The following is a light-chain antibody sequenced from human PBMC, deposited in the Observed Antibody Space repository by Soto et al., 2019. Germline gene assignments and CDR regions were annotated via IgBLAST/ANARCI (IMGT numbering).Light chain of an antibody. Sequence: QSVLTQPPSASGSPGQSVTISCTGTSRDVGGYNFVSWYQQHPGKVPKLMIYEVNKRPSGVPDRFSGSKSGNTASLTVSGLQAEDEADYYCSSYGGRNNLLFGGGTKLTVL. CDR2: EVN. V-gene: IGLV2-8*01. J-gene: IGLJ2*01. CDR1: SRDVGGYNF. CDR3: SSYGGRNNLL.